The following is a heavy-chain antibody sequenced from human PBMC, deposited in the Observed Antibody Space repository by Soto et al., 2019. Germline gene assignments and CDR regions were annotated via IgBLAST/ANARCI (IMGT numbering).Heavy chain of an antibody. Sequence: GPSVKVSCKASGYTFTGYYMHWVRQAPGQGLEWMGWINPNSGGTNYAQKFQGWVTMTRDTSISTAYMELSRLRSDDTAVYYCARDLGLRGYSYPVINYYGMNVWGQGTTVTVSS. J-gene: IGHJ6*02. D-gene: IGHD5-18*01. CDR3: ARDLGLRGYSYPVINYYGMNV. CDR1: GYTFTGYY. CDR2: INPNSGGT. V-gene: IGHV1-2*04.